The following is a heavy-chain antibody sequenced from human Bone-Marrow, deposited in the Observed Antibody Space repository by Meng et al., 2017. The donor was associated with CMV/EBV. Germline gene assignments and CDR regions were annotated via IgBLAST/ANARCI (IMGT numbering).Heavy chain of an antibody. D-gene: IGHD6-13*01. V-gene: IGHV3-11*04. J-gene: IGHJ6*02. CDR3: ARRIAAAGTISYYYYYGMDV. CDR2: ISSSGSTI. Sequence: GESLKISCAASGFTFSDYYMSWIRQAPGKGLEWVSYISSSGSTIYYADSVKGRFTISRDNAKNSLYLQMNSLRAEDTAVYYCARRIAAAGTISYYYYYGMDVWGQGTTVTVSS. CDR1: GFTFSDYY.